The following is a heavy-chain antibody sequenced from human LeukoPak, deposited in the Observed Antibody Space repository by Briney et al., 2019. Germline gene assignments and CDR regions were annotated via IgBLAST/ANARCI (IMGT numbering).Heavy chain of an antibody. V-gene: IGHV4-59*01. CDR1: GGSISIYD. CDR3: ARVAPQWLGIFDF. J-gene: IGHJ4*02. CDR2: IYRNGDT. Sequence: SETLSLTCTVSGGSISIYDWSWIRQPPGKRLEYIGYIYRNGDTNYNPSLKSRVNISVDTSKNQFSLELTSVTAADTAVYYCARVAPQWLGIFDFWGPGTLVTVSS. D-gene: IGHD6-19*01.